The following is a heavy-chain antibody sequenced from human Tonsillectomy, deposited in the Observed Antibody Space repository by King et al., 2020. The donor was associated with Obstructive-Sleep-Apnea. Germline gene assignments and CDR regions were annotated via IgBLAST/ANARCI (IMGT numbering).Heavy chain of an antibody. D-gene: IGHD6-19*01. Sequence: VQLQESGPGLVKPSETLSLTCTVSGGSISSYYWSWIRQPPGKGLEWIVYIYYSGSTNDNPSLKSRVTISVDTSKNQFSLKLSSVTAADTAVYYCARVRKATRAVAGSVAFDIWGQGTMVTVSS. CDR3: ARVRKATRAVAGSVAFDI. CDR1: GGSISSYY. V-gene: IGHV4-59*08. CDR2: IYYSGST. J-gene: IGHJ3*02.